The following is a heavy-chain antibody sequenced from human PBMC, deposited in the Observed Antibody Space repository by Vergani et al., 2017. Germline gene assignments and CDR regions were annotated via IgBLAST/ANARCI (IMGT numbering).Heavy chain of an antibody. D-gene: IGHD3-3*01. CDR1: GGSISSGGYY. CDR3: ARSSLEWLLSYYFDY. J-gene: IGHJ4*02. Sequence: QVQLQESGPGLVKPSQTLSLTCTVSGGSISSGGYYWSWIRQRPGKGLEWIGYIYYSGSTYYNPSLKSRVTISVDTSKNQFSLKLSSVTAADTAVYYCARSSLEWLLSYYFDYWGQGTLVTVSS. V-gene: IGHV4-31*03. CDR2: IYYSGST.